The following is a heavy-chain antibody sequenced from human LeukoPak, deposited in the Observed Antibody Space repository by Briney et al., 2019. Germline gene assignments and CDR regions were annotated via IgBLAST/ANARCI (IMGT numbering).Heavy chain of an antibody. CDR3: ARDPSSWYYYYMDV. CDR2: ISGSGGST. Sequence: GGSLRLSCAASGFTFSSYSMNWVRQAPGKGLEWVSAISGSGGSTYYADSVKGRFTISRDNAKNSLYLQMNSLRAEDTAVYYCARDPSSWYYYYMDVWGKGTTVTVSS. V-gene: IGHV3-21*01. J-gene: IGHJ6*03. D-gene: IGHD6-13*01. CDR1: GFTFSSYS.